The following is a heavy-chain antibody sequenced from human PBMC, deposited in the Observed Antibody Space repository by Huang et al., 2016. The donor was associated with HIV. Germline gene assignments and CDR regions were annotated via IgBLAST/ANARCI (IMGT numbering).Heavy chain of an antibody. J-gene: IGHJ3*01. CDR3: AKDLSYSSGWYTDAFDV. D-gene: IGHD6-19*01. CDR2: IIPILATT. V-gene: IGHV1-69*13. Sequence: QVRLVQSGAAVKKPGSSVKVSCKASGGTFSSYAISWVRQAPGQGLEWMGGIIPILATTNYAQRFQGRVTMTADDSTSAVYMEVSGLRSEDTAVYYCAKDLSYSSGWYTDAFDVWGQGTMVLVSS. CDR1: GGTFSSYA.